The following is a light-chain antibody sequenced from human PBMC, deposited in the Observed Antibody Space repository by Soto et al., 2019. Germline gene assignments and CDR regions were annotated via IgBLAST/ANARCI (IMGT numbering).Light chain of an antibody. J-gene: IGKJ5*01. Sequence: EILMTLSPAALSFLSGERENLPRRTSHSVNSHVAWYQQKPGQAPRLLLYGASTRATGIPVRFSGSGFGTEFTLTISSLQSEDFAVYYCQQYKNWPLFGQGTRLEIK. V-gene: IGKV3-15*01. CDR3: QQYKNWPL. CDR1: HSVNSH. CDR2: GAS.